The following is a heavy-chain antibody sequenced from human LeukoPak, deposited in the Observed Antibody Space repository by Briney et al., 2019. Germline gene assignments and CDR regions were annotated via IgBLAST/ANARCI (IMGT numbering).Heavy chain of an antibody. CDR3: ARDLAPYYDSSGPYFDY. CDR1: GFTFSSYA. D-gene: IGHD3-22*01. J-gene: IGHJ4*02. CDR2: ISYDGSNK. V-gene: IGHV3-30-3*01. Sequence: GRSLRLSCAASGFTFSSYAMHWVRQAPGKGLEWVAVISYDGSNKYYADSVKGRFTISRDNSKNMLYLQMNSLRAEDTAVYYCARDLAPYYDSSGPYFDYWGQGTLVTVSS.